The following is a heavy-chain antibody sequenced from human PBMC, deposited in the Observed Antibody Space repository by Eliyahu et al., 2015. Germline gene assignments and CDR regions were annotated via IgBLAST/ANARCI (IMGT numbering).Heavy chain of an antibody. CDR1: XFTLSDHH. CDR2: TTNKRTAYTT. J-gene: IGHJ4*02. CDR3: STWMSGVKTY. D-gene: IGHD7-27*01. V-gene: IGHV3-72*01. Sequence: EVQLVXSGGGLVQPGGSLRLSCXAXXFTLSDHHMAWGPQAPGKGLEWVGRTTNKRTAYTTQYAASVKGRFTISRDDSNNSLYLQMNSLKTEDTAVYYCSTWMSGVKTYWGQGTLVTVSS.